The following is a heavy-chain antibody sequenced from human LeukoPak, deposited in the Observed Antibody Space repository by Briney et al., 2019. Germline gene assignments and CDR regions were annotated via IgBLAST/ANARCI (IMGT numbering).Heavy chain of an antibody. CDR3: AKDLSRYSGYDFGDYFDY. J-gene: IGHJ4*02. CDR2: ISYDGSNK. Sequence: GGSLRLSCAASGFTFSSYGMHWVRQAPGKGRKWGAVISYDGSNKYYADSVKGRFTISRDNSKNTLYLQMNSLRAEDTAVYYCAKDLSRYSGYDFGDYFDYWGQGTLVTVSS. V-gene: IGHV3-30*18. CDR1: GFTFSSYG. D-gene: IGHD5-12*01.